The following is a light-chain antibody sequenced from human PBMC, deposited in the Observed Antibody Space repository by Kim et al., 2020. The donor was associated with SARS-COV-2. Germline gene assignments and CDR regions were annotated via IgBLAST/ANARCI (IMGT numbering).Light chain of an antibody. CDR2: GKN. CDR1: SLRSYY. V-gene: IGLV3-19*01. CDR3: NSRDSNDNVA. J-gene: IGLJ2*01. Sequence: SSELTQDPAVSVALGQTVRITCQGDSLRSYYATWYQQKPGQAPILVIYGKNNRPSGIPDRISGSSSGNTASLTITGTQAGDEADYYCNSRDSNDNVAFGG.